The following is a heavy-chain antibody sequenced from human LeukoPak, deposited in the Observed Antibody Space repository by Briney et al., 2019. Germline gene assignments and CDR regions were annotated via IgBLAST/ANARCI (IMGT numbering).Heavy chain of an antibody. CDR3: ARVTRESSAYVPFDY. CDR2: IHHSGST. CDR1: GYSISSGYY. D-gene: IGHD3-22*01. Sequence: SETLSLTCAVSGYSISSGYYWGWLRQPPGKGLEWIGTIHHSGSTYYNPSLKSRVTISVDTSNNQFSLNLSSVTAADTAMYYCARVTRESSAYVPFDYWGQGTLVTVSS. J-gene: IGHJ4*02. V-gene: IGHV4-38-2*01.